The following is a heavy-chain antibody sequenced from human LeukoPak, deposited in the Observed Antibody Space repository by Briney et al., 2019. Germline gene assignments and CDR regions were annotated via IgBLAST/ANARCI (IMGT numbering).Heavy chain of an antibody. D-gene: IGHD4-17*01. CDR2: ISAYNGNT. CDR3: ARLTTVTTSRWFDP. J-gene: IGHJ5*02. V-gene: IGHV1-18*04. CDR1: GYTFTSYG. Sequence: ASVKVSCEASGYTFTSYGISWVRQAPGQGLEWMGWISAYNGNTNYAQKLQGRVTMTTDTSTSTAYMELRSLRSDDTAVYYCARLTTVTTSRWFDPWGQGTLVTVSS.